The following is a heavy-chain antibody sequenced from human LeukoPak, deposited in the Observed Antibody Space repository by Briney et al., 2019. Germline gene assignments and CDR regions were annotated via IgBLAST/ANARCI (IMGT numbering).Heavy chain of an antibody. CDR2: IYISGST. D-gene: IGHD3-9*01. CDR3: AGHRRLADFDY. V-gene: IGHV4-59*08. J-gene: IGHJ4*02. Sequence: LGTLSLTCTVSGGSISSYYWSSSRRPPGKGLEWIGYIYISGSTNNPSLKSRVTISEDTSKSQFSLKLSSVTAADTAVYYCAGHRRLADFDYWGQGTMVTVSS. CDR1: GGSISSYY.